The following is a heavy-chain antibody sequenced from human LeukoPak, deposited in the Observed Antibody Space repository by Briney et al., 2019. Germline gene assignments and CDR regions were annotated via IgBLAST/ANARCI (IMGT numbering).Heavy chain of an antibody. V-gene: IGHV4-39*07. J-gene: IGHJ4*02. Sequence: SETLSLTCTVSGGSISSSSYYWGWIRQPPGKGLEWIGSIYYSGSTYYNPSLRSRVTISVDTSKDQFSLKLSSVTAADTAVYYCARALPFITMIIGYYFDYWGQGTLVTVSS. CDR3: ARALPFITMIIGYYFDY. D-gene: IGHD3-22*01. CDR1: GGSISSSSYY. CDR2: IYYSGST.